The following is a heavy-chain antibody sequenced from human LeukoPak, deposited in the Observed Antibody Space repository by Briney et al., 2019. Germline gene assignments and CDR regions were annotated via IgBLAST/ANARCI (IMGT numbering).Heavy chain of an antibody. CDR2: ISYDGSNK. CDR3: ARGLAPTYYDFWSGYFDY. J-gene: IGHJ4*02. CDR1: GFTFSSYA. V-gene: IGHV3-30*01. Sequence: GGSLRLSCAASGFTFSSYAMHWVRQAPGKGLEWVAVISYDGSNKYCADSVKGRFTISRDNSKNTLYLQMNSLRAEDTAVYYCARGLAPTYYDFWSGYFDYWGQGTLVTVSS. D-gene: IGHD3-3*01.